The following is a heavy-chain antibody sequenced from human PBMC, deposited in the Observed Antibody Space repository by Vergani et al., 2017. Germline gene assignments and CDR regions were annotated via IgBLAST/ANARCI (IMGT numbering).Heavy chain of an antibody. D-gene: IGHD1-26*01. CDR2: IKQDGSEK. CDR3: ARSLGGSYYGWFDP. CDR1: GFTFSSYW. J-gene: IGHJ5*02. V-gene: IGHV3-7*01. Sequence: VQLVESGGGVVQPGRSLRLSCAASGFTFSSYWMSWVRQAPGKGLEWVANIKQDGSEKYYVDSVKGRFTISRDNAKNSLYLQMNSLRAEDTAVYYCARSLGGSYYGWFDPWGHGTLVTVSS.